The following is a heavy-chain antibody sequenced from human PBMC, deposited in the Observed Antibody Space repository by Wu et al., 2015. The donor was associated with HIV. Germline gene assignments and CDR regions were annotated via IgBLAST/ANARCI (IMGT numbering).Heavy chain of an antibody. CDR2: FIPIFGTA. D-gene: IGHD3-10*01. Sequence: QVQLVQSGAEVKKPGSSLKVSCKASGATFISYSITWVRQAPGQGLEWMGGFIPIFGTANYAQKFQGRLTITTDESTATGYMELSSLRSDDTAVYYCARDLARETMIRDRPRYGLDVWGQGTTVTVSS. J-gene: IGHJ6*02. V-gene: IGHV1-69*05. CDR3: ARDLARETMIRDRPRYGLDV. CDR1: GATFISYS.